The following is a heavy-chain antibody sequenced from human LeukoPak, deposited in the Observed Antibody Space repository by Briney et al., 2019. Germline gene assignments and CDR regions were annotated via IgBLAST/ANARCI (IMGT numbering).Heavy chain of an antibody. CDR1: GGSFSGYY. CDR2: IYYSGST. CDR3: ARVGSPSTYYYDSSGYLDAFDI. V-gene: IGHV4-59*01. D-gene: IGHD3-22*01. Sequence: PSETLSLTCAVYGGSFSGYYWSWIRQPPGKGLEWIGYIYYSGSTNYNPSLKSRVTISVDTSKNQFSLKLSSVTAADTAVYYCARVGSPSTYYYDSSGYLDAFDIWGQGTMVTVSS. J-gene: IGHJ3*02.